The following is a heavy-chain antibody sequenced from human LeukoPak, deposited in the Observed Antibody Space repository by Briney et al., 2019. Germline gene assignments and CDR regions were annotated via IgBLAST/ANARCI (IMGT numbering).Heavy chain of an antibody. D-gene: IGHD3-10*01. CDR1: GGSICGGGYY. CDR2: LYYSGST. J-gene: IGHJ4*02. CDR3: ARVGSRTMVPGVVY. V-gene: IGHV4-31*03. Sequence: PSQTLSLTCTVSGGSICGGGYYWSWIRLHPGRGLEWIGYLYYSGSTYYNPSLKSGVTISVDTSKNQFFLKLSSVTAADTALYYCARVGSRTMVPGVVYWGQGTLVTVSS.